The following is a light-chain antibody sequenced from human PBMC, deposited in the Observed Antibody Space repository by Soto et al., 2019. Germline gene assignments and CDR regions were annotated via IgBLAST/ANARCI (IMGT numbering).Light chain of an antibody. CDR2: DVS. CDR1: SSDVGGYNY. CDR3: SSYTSSSTLVG. V-gene: IGLV2-14*01. Sequence: QSALTQPASVSGSPGQSITISCTGTSSDVGGYNYVSWYQQHPGKAPKLMIYDVSNRPSGVSNRFSGSKSGNTASLNISGLQAEDEADYYCSSYTSSSTLVGFGTGTKLTVL. J-gene: IGLJ1*01.